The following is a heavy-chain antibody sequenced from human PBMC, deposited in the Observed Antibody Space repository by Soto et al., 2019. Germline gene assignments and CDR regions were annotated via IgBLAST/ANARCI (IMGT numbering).Heavy chain of an antibody. CDR1: GGSISSGDYY. D-gene: IGHD3-3*01. V-gene: IGHV4-30-4*01. Sequence: QVQLQESGPGLVKPSQTLSLTCTVSGGSISSGDYYWNWIRQPPGKGLEWIGYIYYSGSTYYNPALRSRVTISVDTSKNHSSLKLSSVTAADAAVYYCARRDYDFWSGEHVWGQGTLVTVSS. CDR2: IYYSGST. J-gene: IGHJ4*02. CDR3: ARRDYDFWSGEHV.